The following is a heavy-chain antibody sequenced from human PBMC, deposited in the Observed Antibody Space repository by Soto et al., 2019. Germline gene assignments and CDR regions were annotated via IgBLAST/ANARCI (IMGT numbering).Heavy chain of an antibody. V-gene: IGHV3-15*07. CDR1: GFTFSNAW. J-gene: IGHJ3*02. CDR3: TTVAGGYTEDDAFDI. CDR2: IKSKTDGGTT. D-gene: IGHD6-13*01. Sequence: GGSLRLSCAASGFTFSNAWMNWVRQAPGKGLEWVGRIKSKTDGGTTDYAAPVKGSFTISRDNSKNTAKLQMNSLKTDKTAVYYCTTVAGGYTEDDAFDIWGQGTMVTVSS.